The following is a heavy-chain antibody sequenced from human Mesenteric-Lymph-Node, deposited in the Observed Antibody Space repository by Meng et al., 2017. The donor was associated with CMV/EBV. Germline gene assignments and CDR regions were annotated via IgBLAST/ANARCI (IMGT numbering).Heavy chain of an antibody. CDR2: INNSGST. Sequence: VQCHQWGVGLLNTSEDLVVTCAVYGGLFSGYDWNCILQSPEKGLELIGEINNSGSTNYNPSFTSRSIISVDTSTNQISLNMSSVTAADTAVYYCARGSSYDILTGYFDYWGQGALVTVSS. J-gene: IGHJ4*02. CDR1: GGLFSGYD. V-gene: IGHV4-34*01. D-gene: IGHD3-9*01. CDR3: ARGSSYDILTGYFDY.